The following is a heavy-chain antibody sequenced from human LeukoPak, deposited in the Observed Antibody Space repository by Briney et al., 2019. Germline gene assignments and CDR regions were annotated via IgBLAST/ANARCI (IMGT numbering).Heavy chain of an antibody. V-gene: IGHV4-4*02. Sequence: SETLSLTCAVSSGSIFSSNWWSWVRQPPGKGLEWIGQMFHSGSTSYSPSLKSRVTISVDKSKNQFSLRLTSVTAADTAVYYCARSPTKRVPEDYWGQGTLVTVSS. CDR1: SGSIFSSNW. D-gene: IGHD2-2*01. CDR2: MFHSGST. J-gene: IGHJ4*02. CDR3: ARSPTKRVPEDY.